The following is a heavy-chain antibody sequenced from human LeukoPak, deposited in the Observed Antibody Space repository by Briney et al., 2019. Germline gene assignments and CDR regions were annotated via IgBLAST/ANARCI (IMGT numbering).Heavy chain of an antibody. CDR3: ARPAAINHPGAFDI. Sequence: ASVKVSCKASGYTFTSYGISWVRQATGQGLEWMVWISTYDGHTNYAQRLQGRVAMTTDTSTSTAYMEVRSLRSDDTAVYYCARPAAINHPGAFDIWGQGTMVTVSS. V-gene: IGHV1-18*01. CDR2: ISTYDGHT. CDR1: GYTFTSYG. D-gene: IGHD1-14*01. J-gene: IGHJ3*02.